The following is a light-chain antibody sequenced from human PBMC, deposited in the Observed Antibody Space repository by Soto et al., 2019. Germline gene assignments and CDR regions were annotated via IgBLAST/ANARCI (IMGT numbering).Light chain of an antibody. J-gene: IGKJ1*01. V-gene: IGKV1-39*01. CDR3: QQSYTTPRT. CDR1: QTIIGY. CDR2: AAS. Sequence: DIQMTQSPSSLSASIGDSVTITCRASQTIIGYLNWYQQKPGKAPRLLINAASNLQSGVPSRLRGRGYETDFTLTITSLQPEDFATYDCQQSYTTPRTFGQGTKVEIQ.